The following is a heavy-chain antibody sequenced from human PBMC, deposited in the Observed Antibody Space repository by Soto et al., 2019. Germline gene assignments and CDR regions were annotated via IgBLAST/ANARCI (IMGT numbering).Heavy chain of an antibody. J-gene: IGHJ2*01. D-gene: IGHD1-1*01. CDR2: IWYDGSNT. Sequence: QVQLVESGGGVVQPGRSLRITCAASGFTFSNYGMHWVRQAPGKGLEWVAVIWYDGSNTFYADSVKGRFTISRDNSKNTLYLQMNTLRAEDTAVYYCARDLPETTYFAWYFDLWGRGTLVTVSS. CDR3: ARDLPETTYFAWYFDL. V-gene: IGHV3-33*01. CDR1: GFTFSNYG.